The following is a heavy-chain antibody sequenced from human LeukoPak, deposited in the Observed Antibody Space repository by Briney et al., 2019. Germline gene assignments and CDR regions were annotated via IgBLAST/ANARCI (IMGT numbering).Heavy chain of an antibody. CDR1: GFTFSSYW. J-gene: IGHJ6*03. CDR2: IRYDGSNK. Sequence: GGSLRLSCAASGFTFSSYWMSWVRQAPGKGLEWVAFIRYDGSNKYYADSVEGRFTISRDNSKNTLYLQMNSLRAEDTAVYYCAKDISAGYYEAYYYYYMDVWGKGTTVTVSS. V-gene: IGHV3-30*02. CDR3: AKDISAGYYEAYYYYYMDV. D-gene: IGHD3-22*01.